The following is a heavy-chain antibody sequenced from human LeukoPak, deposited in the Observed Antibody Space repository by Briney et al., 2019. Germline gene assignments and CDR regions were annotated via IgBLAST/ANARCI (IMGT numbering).Heavy chain of an antibody. V-gene: IGHV3-30*18. CDR1: GFTFSSYG. Sequence: GGSLRLSCAASGFTFSSYGMHWVRQAPGKGLEWVAVISYDGSNKYYADSVKGRFTISRDNSKNTLYLQMNSLRAEDTAVYYCAKDDSSSWFDYWGQGTLVTVSS. J-gene: IGHJ4*02. CDR3: AKDDSSSWFDY. CDR2: ISYDGSNK. D-gene: IGHD6-13*01.